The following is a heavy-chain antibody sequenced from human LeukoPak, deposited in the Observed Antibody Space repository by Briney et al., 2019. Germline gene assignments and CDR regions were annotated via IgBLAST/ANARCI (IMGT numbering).Heavy chain of an antibody. Sequence: ASVKVSCKASGGISSSYAISWVRQAPGQGLEWMGGIIPIFGTANYAQKFQGRVTITADKSTSTAYMELSSLRSEDTAVYYCARVSGYEGNWFDPWGQGTLVTVSS. J-gene: IGHJ5*02. CDR1: GGISSSYA. V-gene: IGHV1-69*06. CDR3: ARVSGYEGNWFDP. D-gene: IGHD5-12*01. CDR2: IIPIFGTA.